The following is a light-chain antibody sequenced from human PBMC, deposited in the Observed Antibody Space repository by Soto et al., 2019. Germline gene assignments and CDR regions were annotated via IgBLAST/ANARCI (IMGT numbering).Light chain of an antibody. Sequence: QPALTQPRAVSGSLGQSVTISRTGTSSDVGAYDFVSWYQQNPGKAPRLIIFDVIKRPSGVPDRFSGSKSGNTASLTISGLQSEDEADYHCSSYAGSHTYEVFGGGTKVTVL. V-gene: IGLV2-11*01. J-gene: IGLJ3*02. CDR2: DVI. CDR1: SSDVGAYDF. CDR3: SSYAGSHTYEV.